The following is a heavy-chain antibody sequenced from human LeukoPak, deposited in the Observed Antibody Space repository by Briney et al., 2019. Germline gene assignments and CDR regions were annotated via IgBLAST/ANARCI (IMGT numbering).Heavy chain of an antibody. CDR3: ARAVTMTKSGWFDP. CDR1: GGSFSGYY. J-gene: IGHJ5*02. V-gene: IGHV4-34*01. D-gene: IGHD3-22*01. Sequence: TSETLSLTCAVYGGSFSGYYWSWIRQPPGKGLEWIGEINHSGSTNYNPSLKSRVTISVDTSKNQFSLKLSSVTAADTAVYYCARAVTMTKSGWFDPWGQGTLVTVSS. CDR2: INHSGST.